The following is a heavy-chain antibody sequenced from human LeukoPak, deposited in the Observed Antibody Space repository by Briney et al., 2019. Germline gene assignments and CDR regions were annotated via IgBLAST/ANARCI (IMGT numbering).Heavy chain of an antibody. J-gene: IGHJ4*02. V-gene: IGHV4-34*01. CDR1: GGSFSGYY. D-gene: IGHD4-23*01. CDR3: ARDLTYGGKGHFDY. CDR2: INHSGST. Sequence: PSETLSLTCAVYGGSFSGYYWSWIRQPPGKGLEWIGEINHSGSTNYNPSLKSRVTISVDTSKNQFSLKLSSVTAEDTAVYYCARDLTYGGKGHFDYWGQGTLVTVSS.